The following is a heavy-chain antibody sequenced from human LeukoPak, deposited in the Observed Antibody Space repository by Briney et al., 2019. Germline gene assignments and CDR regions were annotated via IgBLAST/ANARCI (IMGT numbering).Heavy chain of an antibody. D-gene: IGHD6-19*01. CDR1: GGSFSGYY. Sequence: PSETLSLTCAVYGGSFSGYYWSWIRQPPGKGLEWIGEINHSGSTNYNPSLKSRGTISVDTSKNQFSLKLSSVTAADTAVYYCARRSQQWLVYYFDYWGQGTLVTVSS. J-gene: IGHJ4*02. V-gene: IGHV4-34*01. CDR3: ARRSQQWLVYYFDY. CDR2: INHSGST.